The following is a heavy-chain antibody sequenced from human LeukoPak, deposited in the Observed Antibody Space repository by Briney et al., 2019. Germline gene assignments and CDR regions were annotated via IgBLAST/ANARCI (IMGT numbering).Heavy chain of an antibody. D-gene: IGHD3-22*01. CDR2: ISGSGGST. V-gene: IGHV3-23*01. Sequence: GGSLRLSCAASGFTFSSYAMSWARQAPGKGLEWVSAISGSGGSTYYADSVKGRFTISRDNSKNTLYLQMNSLRAEDTAVYYCAKDMHYYDSSGVHWFDPWGQGTLVTVSS. J-gene: IGHJ5*02. CDR1: GFTFSSYA. CDR3: AKDMHYYDSSGVHWFDP.